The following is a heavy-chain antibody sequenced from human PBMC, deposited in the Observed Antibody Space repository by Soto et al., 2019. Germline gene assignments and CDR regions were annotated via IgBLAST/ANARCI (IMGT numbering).Heavy chain of an antibody. CDR2: FDPEDGET. Sequence: ASVKGSCKGSGYTLTELSRHWVRQAPGKGLEWMGGFDPEDGETIYAQKFQGRVTMTEDTSTDTAYMELSSLRSEDTAVYYCATDLPVRFLEWSFDYWGQGTLVTVSS. D-gene: IGHD3-3*01. CDR1: GYTLTELS. V-gene: IGHV1-24*01. J-gene: IGHJ4*02. CDR3: ATDLPVRFLEWSFDY.